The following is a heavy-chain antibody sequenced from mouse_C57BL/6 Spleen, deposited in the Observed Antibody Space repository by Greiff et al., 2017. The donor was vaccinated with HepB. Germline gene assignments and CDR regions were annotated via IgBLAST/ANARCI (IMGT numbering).Heavy chain of an antibody. J-gene: IGHJ4*01. D-gene: IGHD2-1*01. V-gene: IGHV3-8*01. CDR2: ISYSGST. CDR1: GYSIPSDY. Sequence: EVKLVESGPGLAKPSQTLSLTCSVTGYSIPSDYWNWIRKFPGNKLEYMGYISYSGSTYYNPSLKRRIAITRDTSKNQYYLQLNSVTTEDTATYYCASLPQMDYWGQGTSVTVSS. CDR3: ASLPQMDY.